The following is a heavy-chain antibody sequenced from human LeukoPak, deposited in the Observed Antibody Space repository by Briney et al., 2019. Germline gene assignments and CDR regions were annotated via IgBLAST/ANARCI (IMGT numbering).Heavy chain of an antibody. CDR3: ARSSVVTYSWYFDL. J-gene: IGHJ2*01. CDR2: IYHSGST. CDR1: GYSISSGYY. D-gene: IGHD4-23*01. Sequence: PSETPSLTCTVSGYSISSGYYWGWIRQPPGKGLEWIGSIYHSGSTYYNPSLKSQVTISVDTSKNQFSLKLSSVTAADTAVYYCARSSVVTYSWYFDLWGRGTLVTVSS. V-gene: IGHV4-38-2*02.